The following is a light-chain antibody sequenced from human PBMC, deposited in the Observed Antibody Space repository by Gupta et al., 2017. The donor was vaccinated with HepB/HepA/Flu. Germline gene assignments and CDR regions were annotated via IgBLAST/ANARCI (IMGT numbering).Light chain of an antibody. CDR2: RHD. CDR3: ASWDDGLSGWV. Sequence: HSLLTQPPPSSGAPGPGLSNSCSRSSYNIDNNYVYWYRQQPGTAPKVLIYRHDQRPSGFPDRFSGSKSGAAATLAISRLRAEDEADYYCASWDDGLSGWVFGGGTKLTVL. J-gene: IGLJ3*02. CDR1: SYNIDNNY. V-gene: IGLV1-47*01.